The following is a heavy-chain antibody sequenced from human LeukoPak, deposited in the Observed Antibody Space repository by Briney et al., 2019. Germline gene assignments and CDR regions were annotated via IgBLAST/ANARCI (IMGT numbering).Heavy chain of an antibody. V-gene: IGHV3-23*01. CDR1: GFTFSSYA. CDR2: ISGSGGST. Sequence: GGSLRLYCAASGFTFSSYAITWVRQAPGKGLEWVSGISGSGGSTYYADSVKGRFTVSRDNSKNTMYLQMNSLRAEDTAVYYCARRRFDNGGYSDYWGQGTLVTVSS. D-gene: IGHD3-22*01. CDR3: ARRRFDNGGYSDY. J-gene: IGHJ4*02.